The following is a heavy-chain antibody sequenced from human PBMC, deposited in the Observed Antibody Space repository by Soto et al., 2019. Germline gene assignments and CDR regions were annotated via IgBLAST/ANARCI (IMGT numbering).Heavy chain of an antibody. CDR3: ARVDCGGDRYSPNDY. J-gene: IGHJ4*02. V-gene: IGHV1-18*01. CDR1: GYTFTSYG. D-gene: IGHD2-21*01. Sequence: ASVKVSCKASGYTFTSYGISWVRQAPGQGLEWMGWISAYNGNTNYAQKLQGRVTMTTDTSTSTAYMELRSLRSDDTAVYYCARVDCGGDRYSPNDYWGQGTLVTVSS. CDR2: ISAYNGNT.